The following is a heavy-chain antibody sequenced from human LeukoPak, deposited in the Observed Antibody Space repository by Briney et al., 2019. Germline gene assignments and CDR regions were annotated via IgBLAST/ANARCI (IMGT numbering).Heavy chain of an antibody. CDR1: GGSIGSGNW. D-gene: IGHD6-19*01. CDR3: ARGGTTVAGTFWFDP. CDR2: IYHSGST. Sequence: SETLPLTCAVSGGSIGSGNWWSWVRQPPGKGLEWIGEIYHSGSTNYNSSLKSRVTISVDKSKNQFSLKLSSVTAADTAMYYCARGGTTVAGTFWFDPWGQGTLVTVSS. J-gene: IGHJ5*02. V-gene: IGHV4-4*02.